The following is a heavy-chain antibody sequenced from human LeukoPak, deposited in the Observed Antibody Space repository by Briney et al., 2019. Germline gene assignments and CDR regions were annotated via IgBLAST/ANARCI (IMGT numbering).Heavy chain of an antibody. J-gene: IGHJ4*02. CDR2: TNPNSGGS. V-gene: IGHV1-2*02. CDR3: ARAPLVGATTINFDY. Sequence: ASVKVSCKASGYTFSSYYMNWVRQAPGQGLEWMGWTNPNSGGSYFAQKFKGRVTMTRDTSISTAYMELSRLTSDDTAVYYCARAPLVGATTINFDYWGQGTLGTVSS. CDR1: GYTFSSYY. D-gene: IGHD1-26*01.